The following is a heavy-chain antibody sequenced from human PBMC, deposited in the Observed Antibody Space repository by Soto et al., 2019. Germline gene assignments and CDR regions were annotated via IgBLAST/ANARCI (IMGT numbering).Heavy chain of an antibody. D-gene: IGHD3-22*01. CDR1: GFAFSNAW. CDR2: IKSKTDGGTT. Sequence: LRLSCAASGFAFSNAWMSWVRQAPGKGLEWVGRIKSKTDGGTTDYAAPVKGRFTISRDDSKNTLYLQMNSLKTEDTAVYYCTTDRYYYDSSGYYADYWGQGTLVTVSS. V-gene: IGHV3-15*01. J-gene: IGHJ4*02. CDR3: TTDRYYYDSSGYYADY.